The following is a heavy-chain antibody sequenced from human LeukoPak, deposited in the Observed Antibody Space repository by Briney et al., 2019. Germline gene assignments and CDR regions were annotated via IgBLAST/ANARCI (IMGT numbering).Heavy chain of an antibody. CDR2: ISDNGGTS. CDR3: ARESVFYSSGWYFYGMDV. J-gene: IGHJ6*02. CDR1: AFTFSNSA. V-gene: IGHV3-23*01. D-gene: IGHD6-19*01. Sequence: QTGGSLRLSCAASAFTFSNSAMSWVRQAPGKGLQWLSTISDNGGTSDYAASVKGRFTISRDNSKNTLYLQMSSLRAEDTAVYYCARESVFYSSGWYFYGMDVWGQGTTVTVSS.